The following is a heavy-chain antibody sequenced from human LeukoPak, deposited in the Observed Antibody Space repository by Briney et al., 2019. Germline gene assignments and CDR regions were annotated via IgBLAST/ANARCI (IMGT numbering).Heavy chain of an antibody. Sequence: PGGSLRLSCAASGFNFSDYYMTWIRQAPGKGLEWLSYISSSGSVIFYTDSVKGRFTISRDNAKRSLFLHMTNLRAEDTAVYFCARVPMFCDRDTCYKNGLDIWGQGTLVTVSS. J-gene: IGHJ1*01. V-gene: IGHV3-11*01. CDR3: ARVPMFCDRDTCYKNGLDI. D-gene: IGHD2-2*02. CDR2: ISSSGSVI. CDR1: GFNFSDYY.